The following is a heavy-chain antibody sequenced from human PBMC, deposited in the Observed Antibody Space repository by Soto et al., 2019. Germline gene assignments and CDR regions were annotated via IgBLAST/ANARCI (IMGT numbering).Heavy chain of an antibody. J-gene: IGHJ6*02. Sequence: LRLSCAASGFTFSSYAMSWVRQAPGKGLEWVSAISGSGGSTYYADSVKGRFTISRDNSKNTLYLQMNSLRAEDTAVYYCAKEVGQYSYGLNYYYYGMDVWGQGTTVTVSS. CDR2: ISGSGGST. CDR3: AKEVGQYSYGLNYYYYGMDV. CDR1: GFTFSSYA. V-gene: IGHV3-23*01. D-gene: IGHD5-18*01.